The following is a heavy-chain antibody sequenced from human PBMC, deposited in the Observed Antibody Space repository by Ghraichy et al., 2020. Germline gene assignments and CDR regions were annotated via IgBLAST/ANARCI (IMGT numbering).Heavy chain of an antibody. CDR2: IYYSGST. CDR3: ARRTWQLGHFDY. Sequence: SETLSLTCTVSGGSISSGGYYWSWIRQHPGKGLEWIGYIYYSGSTYYNPSLKSRVTISVDTSKNQFSLKLSSVTAADTAVYYCARRTWQLGHFDYWGQGTLVTVSS. J-gene: IGHJ4*02. V-gene: IGHV4-31*03. CDR1: GGSISSGGYY. D-gene: IGHD6-6*01.